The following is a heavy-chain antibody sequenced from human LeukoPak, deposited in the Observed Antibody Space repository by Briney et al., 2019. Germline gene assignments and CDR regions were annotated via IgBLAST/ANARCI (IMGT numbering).Heavy chain of an antibody. V-gene: IGHV4-39*01. CDR3: ARNWVLRYFDRKDAFDI. D-gene: IGHD3-9*01. Sequence: SETLSLTCTVSGGSISSSSYYWGWIRQPPGKGLEWIGSIYYSGSTYYNPSLKSRGTISVDTSKNQFYLKLSSATAADTAVYYCARNWVLRYFDRKDAFDIWGQGTMVTVSS. J-gene: IGHJ3*02. CDR1: GGSISSSSYY. CDR2: IYYSGST.